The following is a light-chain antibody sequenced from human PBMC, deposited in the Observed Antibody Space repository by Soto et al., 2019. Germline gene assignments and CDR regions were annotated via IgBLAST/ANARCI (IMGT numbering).Light chain of an antibody. CDR2: EVS. CDR1: SSDVGSYNR. Sequence: QSALTQPPSVSGSPGQSVAISCTGTSSDVGSYNRVSWYQQPPGTAPKLMIYEVSNRPSGVPDRFSGSKSGNTASLTISGIQPEDEADYYCSSYTSSSTYVFGTGTKLTVL. V-gene: IGLV2-18*02. J-gene: IGLJ1*01. CDR3: SSYTSSSTYV.